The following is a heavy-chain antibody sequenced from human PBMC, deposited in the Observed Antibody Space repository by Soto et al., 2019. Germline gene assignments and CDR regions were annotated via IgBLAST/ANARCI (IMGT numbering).Heavy chain of an antibody. D-gene: IGHD3-10*01. CDR3: TRDAISMVRGTDNWSDP. CDR1: GFTFNNYA. V-gene: IGHV3-23*01. CDR2: ISGNGIST. Sequence: EVQLLESGGGLIQPGGSLRLSCAASGFTFNNYAMSWVRQAPGKGLEWVSAISGNGISTYYADSVRGRFTISRDNSENTLFLQMNRLRADDTAVYYCTRDAISMVRGTDNWSDPWGQGTLVTVSS. J-gene: IGHJ5*02.